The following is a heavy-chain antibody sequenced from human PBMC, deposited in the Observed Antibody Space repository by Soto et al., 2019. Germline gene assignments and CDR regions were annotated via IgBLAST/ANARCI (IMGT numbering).Heavy chain of an antibody. J-gene: IGHJ5*02. CDR2: IYPGDSDT. V-gene: IGHV5-51*01. D-gene: IGHD5-12*01. CDR3: ARHPAYSGYDYLWFDP. Sequence: EVQLVQSGAEVKKPGESLKISCKGSGYSFTSYWIGWVRQMPGKGLEWMGIIYPGDSDTRYSPSFQGQVTISADKSISTAYLQWSSLKASDTAMYYCARHPAYSGYDYLWFDPWGQGTLVTVSS. CDR1: GYSFTSYW.